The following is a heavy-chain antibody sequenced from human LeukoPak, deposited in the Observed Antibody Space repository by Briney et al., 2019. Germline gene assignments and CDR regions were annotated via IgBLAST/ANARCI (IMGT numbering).Heavy chain of an antibody. V-gene: IGHV3-23*01. Sequence: GGSLRLSCVASGFTLSTFAMTWVRQAPGKGLEWVSSIGGSGSNPSYADSVRGRFTTSRDNSKNTLYLQMNRLTAEDTAVYYCGRDPNGDYVGAFEFWGQGTLVSVS. CDR1: GFTLSTFA. CDR2: IGGSGSNP. D-gene: IGHD4-17*01. CDR3: GRDPNGDYVGAFEF. J-gene: IGHJ3*01.